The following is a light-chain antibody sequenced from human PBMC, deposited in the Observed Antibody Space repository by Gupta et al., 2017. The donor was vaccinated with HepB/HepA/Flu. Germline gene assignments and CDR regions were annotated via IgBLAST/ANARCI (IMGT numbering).Light chain of an antibody. CDR3: QQEDNFPLT. Sequence: DIQMTQSPSSLSASVGDRVTITCQASQDIGKYLNWYQQKPGKAPKLLLYDASNLQTGVPSRFSGSGSGTDFTFTISSLQREDFATYYCQQEDNFPLTFGGGTKVEIK. J-gene: IGKJ4*01. CDR1: QDIGKY. V-gene: IGKV1-33*01. CDR2: DAS.